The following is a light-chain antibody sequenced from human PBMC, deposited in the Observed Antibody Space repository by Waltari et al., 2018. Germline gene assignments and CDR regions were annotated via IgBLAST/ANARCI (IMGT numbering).Light chain of an antibody. J-gene: IGLJ2*01. Sequence: QAGLTQPASVSGSTGPSITITCTGTSDELGDSSYVSWYQQHSGRAPKLILYEVTNRPSGVSDRFSGSKSGNTASLTISGLQTEDEADYYCAAYASANTLLFGGGTQLTVL. CDR2: EVT. CDR3: AAYASANTLL. CDR1: SDELGDSSY. V-gene: IGLV2-14*01.